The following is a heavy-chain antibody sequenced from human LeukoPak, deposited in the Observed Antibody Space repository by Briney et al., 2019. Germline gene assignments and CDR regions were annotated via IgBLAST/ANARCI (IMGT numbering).Heavy chain of an antibody. CDR2: ISAYNGNT. Sequence: ASVKVSCKASGYTFTSYGISWVRQAPGQRLEWMGWISAYNGNTNYAQKLQGRVTMTTDSSTSTAYMERRSLRSDDTAVYYCARDGIVVVPAATWNDYWGQGTLVTVSS. J-gene: IGHJ4*02. CDR3: ARDGIVVVPAATWNDY. V-gene: IGHV1-18*01. CDR1: GYTFTSYG. D-gene: IGHD2-2*01.